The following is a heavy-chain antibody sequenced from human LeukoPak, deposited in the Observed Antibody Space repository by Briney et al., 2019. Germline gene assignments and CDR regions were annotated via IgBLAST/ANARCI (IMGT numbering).Heavy chain of an antibody. CDR3: ARVRENNWKYGVEVGNWFDP. D-gene: IGHD1-1*01. V-gene: IGHV4-59*01. J-gene: IGHJ5*02. Sequence: SETLSLTCTVSGGSISSYYWSWIRQPPGKGLEWIGYIYYSGSTSYNPSLKSRVTISVDTSKNHFSLKLSSVTAADTAVYYCARVRENNWKYGVEVGNWFDPWGQGTLVTVSS. CDR1: GGSISSYY. CDR2: IYYSGST.